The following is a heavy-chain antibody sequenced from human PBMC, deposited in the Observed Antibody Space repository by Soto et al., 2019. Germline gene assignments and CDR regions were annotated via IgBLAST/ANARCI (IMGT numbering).Heavy chain of an antibody. CDR3: ASGITIFGVVTSNWFDP. CDR1: GGSVSSGSYY. V-gene: IGHV4-61*01. D-gene: IGHD3-3*01. Sequence: PSETLSLTCTVSGGSVSSGSYYWSWIRQPPGKGLEWIGYIYYSGSTNYNPSLKSRVTISVDTSKNQFSLKLSSVTAADTAVYYCASGITIFGVVTSNWFDPWGQGTLVTVSS. J-gene: IGHJ5*02. CDR2: IYYSGST.